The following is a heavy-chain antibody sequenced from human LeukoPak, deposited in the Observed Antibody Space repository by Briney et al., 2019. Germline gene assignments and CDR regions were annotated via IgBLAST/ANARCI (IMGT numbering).Heavy chain of an antibody. J-gene: IGHJ4*02. D-gene: IGHD4-17*01. CDR3: ARLPTVTFFDY. CDR2: IYYSGST. V-gene: IGHV4-39*01. CDR1: GGSISSSSYY. Sequence: SETLSLTCTVSGGSISSSSYYWGWIRQPPGKGLEWIGSIYYSGSTYHSPSLKSRVTISVDTSKNQFSLRLSSVTAADTAVYYCARLPTVTFFDYWGQGTLVTVSS.